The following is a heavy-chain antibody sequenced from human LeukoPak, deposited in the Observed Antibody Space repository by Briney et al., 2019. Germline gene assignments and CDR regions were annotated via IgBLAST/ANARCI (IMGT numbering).Heavy chain of an antibody. Sequence: GGSLRLSCAASGFTFSDYYMSWIRQAPGKGLEWVSYISSSGSTIYYADSVKGRFTISRDNAKNSVYLQMNSLRSEDTAFYHCARDRCSSTSCYNTPNWFDPWGQGTLVTVSS. J-gene: IGHJ5*02. V-gene: IGHV3-11*01. CDR2: ISSSGSTI. CDR3: ARDRCSSTSCYNTPNWFDP. CDR1: GFTFSDYY. D-gene: IGHD2-2*02.